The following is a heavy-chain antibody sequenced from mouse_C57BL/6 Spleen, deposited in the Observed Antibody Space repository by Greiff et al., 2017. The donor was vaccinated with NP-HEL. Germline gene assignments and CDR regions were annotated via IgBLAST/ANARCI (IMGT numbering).Heavy chain of an antibody. Sequence: EVQLVESGGGLVKPGGSLKLSCAASGFTFSDYGMHWVRQAPEKGLEWVAYISSGSSTIYYADTVKGRFTIARDNAKNTLVLQMTSLRSEDTAMDYCANGGLRYYYAMDYWGQGTSVTVSS. J-gene: IGHJ4*01. CDR1: GFTFSDYG. V-gene: IGHV5-17*01. CDR2: ISSGSSTI. D-gene: IGHD3-2*02. CDR3: ANGGLRYYYAMDY.